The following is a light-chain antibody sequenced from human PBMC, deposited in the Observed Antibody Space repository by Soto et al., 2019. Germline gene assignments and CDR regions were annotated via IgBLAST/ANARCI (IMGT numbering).Light chain of an antibody. Sequence: QSVLTQPLSVSAAPGQKVTISCSGSSSNIGNNYVCWYQLIPGTAPKLLIYENNRRLSGIPDRLSGSKSGTSATLGISGLQTGDEADFYCASWDTSLNAVVFGGGTKVTVL. V-gene: IGLV1-51*02. CDR3: ASWDTSLNAVV. CDR2: ENN. CDR1: SSNIGNNY. J-gene: IGLJ2*01.